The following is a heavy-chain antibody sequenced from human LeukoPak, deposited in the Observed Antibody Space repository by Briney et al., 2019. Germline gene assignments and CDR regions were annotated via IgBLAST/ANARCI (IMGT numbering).Heavy chain of an antibody. D-gene: IGHD1-7*01. V-gene: IGHV3-48*02. J-gene: IGHJ6*03. CDR2: ISVSGSIT. CDR3: ARGPMTGTTSYMDV. Sequence: GGSLTLSCAAPGFIFSSYRMNWIRQAPGKGLACVSHISVSGSITFYADSVKGRFTISRDNAKNSLYLQMSSLRDEDTAVYYCARGPMTGTTSYMDVWGKGTTVTVSS. CDR1: GFIFSSYR.